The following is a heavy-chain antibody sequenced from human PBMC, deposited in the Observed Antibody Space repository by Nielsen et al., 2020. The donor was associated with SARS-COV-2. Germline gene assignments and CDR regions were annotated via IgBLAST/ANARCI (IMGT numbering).Heavy chain of an antibody. CDR3: AKSGGESIAVAGGLDY. V-gene: IGHV3-9*01. D-gene: IGHD6-19*01. CDR1: GFTFDDYA. J-gene: IGHJ4*02. Sequence: SLKISCAASGFTFDDYAMHWVRQAPGKGLEWVSGISWNSGSIGYADSVKGRFTISRDNSKNTLYLQMNSLRAEDTAVYYCAKSGGESIAVAGGLDYWGQGTLVTVSS. CDR2: ISWNSGSI.